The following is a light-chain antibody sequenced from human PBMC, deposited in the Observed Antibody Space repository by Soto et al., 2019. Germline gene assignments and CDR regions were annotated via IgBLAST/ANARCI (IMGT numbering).Light chain of an antibody. J-gene: IGKJ1*01. CDR2: DAS. CDR1: QSVSSY. V-gene: IGKV3-11*01. CDR3: QQRSNWPRT. Sequence: EVVLTQSPATLSLYPGERATLSCRASQSVSSYLAWYQQKPGQAPRLLIYDASNRATGIPARFSGSGSGTDFTLTISSLEPEDFAVYYCQQRSNWPRTFGQGTKVDNK.